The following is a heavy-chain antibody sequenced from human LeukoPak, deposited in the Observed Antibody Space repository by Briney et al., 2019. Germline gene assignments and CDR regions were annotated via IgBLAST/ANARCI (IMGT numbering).Heavy chain of an antibody. CDR3: AISQPGPTYGPFDY. CDR2: ISTSGTTI. D-gene: IGHD1-14*01. Sequence: QPGGSLRLSCADSGLTFSSYEMNWVRQAPGKGLEWISYISTSGTTIYYADAVKGRFTISRDNARTSLYLQMNSLRVEDTAVYYCAISQPGPTYGPFDYWGQGTLVTVSS. J-gene: IGHJ4*02. CDR1: GLTFSSYE. V-gene: IGHV3-48*03.